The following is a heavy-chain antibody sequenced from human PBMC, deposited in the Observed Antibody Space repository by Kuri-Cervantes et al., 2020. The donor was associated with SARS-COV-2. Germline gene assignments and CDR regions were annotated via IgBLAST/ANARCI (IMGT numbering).Heavy chain of an antibody. Sequence: GESLKISCAASGFTFSSYWMSWVRQAPGKGLEWVANIKQDGSEKYYVDSVKGRFTISRDNAKNSLYLQMNSLRAEDTAVYYCARDPRNLAIFGVVIKGYYYYGMDVRGQGTTVTVSS. CDR2: IKQDGSEK. V-gene: IGHV3-7*05. D-gene: IGHD3-3*01. CDR3: ARDPRNLAIFGVVIKGYYYYGMDV. CDR1: GFTFSSYW. J-gene: IGHJ6*02.